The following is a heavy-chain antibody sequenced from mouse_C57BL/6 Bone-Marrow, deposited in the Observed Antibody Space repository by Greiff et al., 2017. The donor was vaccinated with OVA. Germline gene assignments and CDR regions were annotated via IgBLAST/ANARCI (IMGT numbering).Heavy chain of an antibody. J-gene: IGHJ2*01. D-gene: IGHD2-5*01. V-gene: IGHV1-66*01. CDR3: ARTYYSNLGY. CDR2: IYPGSGNT. CDR1: GYSFTSYY. Sequence: QVQLQQSGPELVKPGASVKIPCKASGYSFTSYYIHWVKQRPGQGLEWIGWIYPGSGNTKYNEKFKGKATLTADTSSSTAYMQLSSLTSEDSAVYYCARTYYSNLGYWGQGTTLTVSS.